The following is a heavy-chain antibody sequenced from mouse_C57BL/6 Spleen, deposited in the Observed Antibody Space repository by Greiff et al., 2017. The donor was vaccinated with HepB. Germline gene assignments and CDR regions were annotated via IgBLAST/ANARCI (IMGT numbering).Heavy chain of an antibody. CDR2: IDPSDSYT. J-gene: IGHJ3*01. D-gene: IGHD5-1*01. CDR1: GYTFTSYW. V-gene: IGHV1-59*01. CDR3: ARPPVPTVWFAY. Sequence: VKLQQPGAELVRPGTSVKLSCKASGYTFTSYWMHWVKQRPGQGLEWIGVIDPSDSYTNYNQKFKGKATLTVDTSSSTAYMQLSSLTSEDSAVYYCARPPVPTVWFAYWGQGTLVTVSA.